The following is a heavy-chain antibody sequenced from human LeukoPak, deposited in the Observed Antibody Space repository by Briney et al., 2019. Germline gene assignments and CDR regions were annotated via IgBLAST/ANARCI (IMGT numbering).Heavy chain of an antibody. D-gene: IGHD3-9*01. Sequence: GASVKVSCKASGGTFSSYAISWVRQAPGQGLEWMGWINPNSGGTNYAQKFQGRVTMTRDTSISTAYMELSRLRSDDTAVYYCATEGRYYDILTGYYASDWFDPWGQGTLVTVSS. CDR2: INPNSGGT. V-gene: IGHV1-2*02. CDR3: ATEGRYYDILTGYYASDWFDP. J-gene: IGHJ5*02. CDR1: GGTFSSYA.